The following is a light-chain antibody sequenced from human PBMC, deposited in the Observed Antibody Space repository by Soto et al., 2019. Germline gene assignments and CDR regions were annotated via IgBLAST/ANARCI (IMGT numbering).Light chain of an antibody. Sequence: QLVLTQSPSASASLGASVKLTCTLSSGHSSYAIAWHQQQPEKGPRYLMKLNSDGSHSKGDGIPDRFSGPSSGAERYLTIAGLQSEDEADYSCQTWGTGIVVFGGGTKLTVL. CDR1: SGHSSYA. CDR2: LNSDGSH. CDR3: QTWGTGIVV. V-gene: IGLV4-69*01. J-gene: IGLJ2*01.